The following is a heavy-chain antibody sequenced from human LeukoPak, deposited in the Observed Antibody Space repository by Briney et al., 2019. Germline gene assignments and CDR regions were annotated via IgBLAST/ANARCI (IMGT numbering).Heavy chain of an antibody. CDR3: AKGPDFDWLLEGWFDP. CDR2: ISWNSGSI. CDR1: GFTFDDYA. J-gene: IGHJ5*02. D-gene: IGHD3-9*01. Sequence: GRSLRLSCAASGFTFDDYAMHWVRHAPGKGLEWVSGISWNSGSIGYADSVKGRFTISRDNAKNSLYLQMNSLRAEDTALYCCAKGPDFDWLLEGWFDPWGQGTLVTVSS. V-gene: IGHV3-9*01.